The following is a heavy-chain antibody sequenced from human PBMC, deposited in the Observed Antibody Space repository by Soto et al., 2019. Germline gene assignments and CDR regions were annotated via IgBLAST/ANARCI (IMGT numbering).Heavy chain of an antibody. CDR1: GFTFSSYA. D-gene: IGHD2-2*01. V-gene: IGHV3-30-3*01. Sequence: QVQLVESGGGVVQPGRSLRLSCAASGFTFSSYAMHWVRQAPGKGLEWVAVISYDGSNKYYADSVKGRFTISRDNSKNTLYLQMNSLRAEDTAVYYCARDLWDIVVVPAAMVPSFDCWGQGTLVTVSS. CDR2: ISYDGSNK. CDR3: ARDLWDIVVVPAAMVPSFDC. J-gene: IGHJ4*02.